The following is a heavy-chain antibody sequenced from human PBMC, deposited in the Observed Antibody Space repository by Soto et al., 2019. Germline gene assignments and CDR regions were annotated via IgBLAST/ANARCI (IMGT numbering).Heavy chain of an antibody. CDR3: QRLQREFWSGTDY. Sequence: GESLKISCEGVGYSFSNHWIAWVRQMPEKGLEWMGTIYPGDSDMRYSPSFRGQVTISVDKSINTSYLQWGSPKASDNAKYYGQRLQREFWSGTDYWGQGTLVTVSS. CDR1: GYSFSNHW. D-gene: IGHD3-3*01. J-gene: IGHJ4*02. V-gene: IGHV5-51*01. CDR2: IYPGDSDM.